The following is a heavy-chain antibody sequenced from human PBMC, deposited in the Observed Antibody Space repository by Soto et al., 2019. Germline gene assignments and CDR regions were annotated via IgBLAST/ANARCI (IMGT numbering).Heavy chain of an antibody. V-gene: IGHV5-51*01. CDR3: ARLMKGDIVVVVAATGFDY. J-gene: IGHJ4*02. D-gene: IGHD2-15*01. CDR1: GDSWTSYW. CDR2: IYPCDSDT. Sequence: ESLTISCKGAGDSWTSYWIGWVRQLPGKGLEWMGIIYPCDSDTRYSPSFQGQVTISADKSISTAYLQRSSLKASDTAMYYCARLMKGDIVVVVAATGFDYWGQGTLVTVSS.